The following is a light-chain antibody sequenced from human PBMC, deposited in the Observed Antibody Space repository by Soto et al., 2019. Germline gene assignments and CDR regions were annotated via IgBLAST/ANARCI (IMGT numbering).Light chain of an antibody. V-gene: IGKV1-5*01. CDR2: DAY. J-gene: IGKJ1*01. CDR3: KQYNSYSPT. Sequence: DIQMTQSPSTLPASVGDRVTITCRASQSISSWLAWYQQKPGKAPKLLIYDAYSLESGVQSRFSGSGSGTEFTLTIRSLQPDDFATYYCKQYNSYSPTVGQGTKVDIK. CDR1: QSISSW.